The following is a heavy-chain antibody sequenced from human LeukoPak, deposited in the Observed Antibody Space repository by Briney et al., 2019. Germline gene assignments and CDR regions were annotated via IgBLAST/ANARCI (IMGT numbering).Heavy chain of an antibody. Sequence: QPGGSLRLSCAASGFTFSSFWMHWVRQAPGEGLVWVSRINTDGSSTTYADSVKDRFTISRDNAKNTLYLQMNSLRAEDTAVYYCARDREFCISTSCYKPLDYWGQGTLVTVSS. J-gene: IGHJ4*02. CDR1: GFTFSSFW. CDR3: ARDREFCISTSCYKPLDY. V-gene: IGHV3-74*01. CDR2: INTDGSST. D-gene: IGHD2-2*02.